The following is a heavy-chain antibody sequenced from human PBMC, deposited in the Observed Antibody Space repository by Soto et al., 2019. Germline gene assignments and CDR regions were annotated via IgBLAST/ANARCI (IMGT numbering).Heavy chain of an antibody. CDR3: ARHLAAGDS. CDR2: VNPTGGST. D-gene: IGHD6-25*01. CDR1: GYTFTSYY. Sequence: QVQLVQSGAEVKKTGDSVRVSCKASGYTFTSYYIHWVRQAPGQGLEWMAIVNPTGGSTNYAQKFQGRVTVTFATSTSTVFMELNSLRYEDTAVYYCARHLAAGDSWGQGTLVTVSS. V-gene: IGHV1-46*03. J-gene: IGHJ4*02.